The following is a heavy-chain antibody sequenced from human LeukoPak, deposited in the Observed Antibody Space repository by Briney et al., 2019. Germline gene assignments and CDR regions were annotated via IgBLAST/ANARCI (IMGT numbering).Heavy chain of an antibody. V-gene: IGHV4-34*01. CDR2: INHSGST. J-gene: IGHJ6*02. Sequence: SETLSLTCAVYGGSFSGYYWSWIRQPPGKGLEWIGEINHSGSTNYNPSLKSRVTISVDTSKNQFSLKLSSVTAADTAVYYCARGNILTGYYWYYHYGMDVWGQGTTVTVSS. CDR3: ARGNILTGYYWYYHYGMDV. D-gene: IGHD3-9*01. CDR1: GGSFSGYY.